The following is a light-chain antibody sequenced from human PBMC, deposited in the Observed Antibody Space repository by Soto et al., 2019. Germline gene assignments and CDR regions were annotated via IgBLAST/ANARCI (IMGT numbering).Light chain of an antibody. J-gene: IGKJ1*01. CDR3: HHYGTSLT. CDR1: QSVSSSY. V-gene: IGKV3-20*01. CDR2: GAS. Sequence: EIVLTQSPGTLSLSPGERATLSCRASQSVSSSYLTWYQQKPGQAPRLLIYGASSRSTGIPDRFSGSGSANDFTLTIIRLGPEVFAEYYCHHYGTSLTFGRGNKVEIK.